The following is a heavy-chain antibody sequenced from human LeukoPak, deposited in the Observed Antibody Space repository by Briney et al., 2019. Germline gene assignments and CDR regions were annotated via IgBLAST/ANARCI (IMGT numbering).Heavy chain of an antibody. CDR1: GFTFSSYW. D-gene: IGHD5-18*01. V-gene: IGHV3-7*01. Sequence: GGSLRLSCAASGFTFSSYWMSWVRQAPGKGLEWVANMKQDGSEKYYVDSVKGRFTISRDNAKNSLYLQMNSLRAEDAAVYYCASGRYSYGHYYFDYWGQGTLVTVSS. CDR2: MKQDGSEK. J-gene: IGHJ4*02. CDR3: ASGRYSYGHYYFDY.